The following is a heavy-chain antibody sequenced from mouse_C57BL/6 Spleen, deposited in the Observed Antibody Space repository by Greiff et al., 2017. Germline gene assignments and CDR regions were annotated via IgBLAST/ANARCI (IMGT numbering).Heavy chain of an antibody. CDR3: ARDGGHLDY. CDR2: INYDGSST. V-gene: IGHV5-16*01. J-gene: IGHJ2*01. CDR1: GFTFSDYY. Sequence: EVMLVESEGGLVQPGSSMKLSCTASGFTFSDYYMAWVRQVPEKGLEWVANINYDGSSTYYLDSLKSRFIISRDNAKNILYLQMSSLKSEDTATYYCARDGGHLDYWGQGTTLTVSS.